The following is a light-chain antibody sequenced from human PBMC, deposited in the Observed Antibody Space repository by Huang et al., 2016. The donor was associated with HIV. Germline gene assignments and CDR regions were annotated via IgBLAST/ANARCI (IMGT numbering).Light chain of an antibody. J-gene: IGKJ1*01. CDR2: GSS. Sequence: TRAEESGCGVTTSAGATQSVRDNYAWLQQKPGQCPRRRVQGSSTRATGVPARFSVSGSGTGFTLTSTSLQSEDYAVYYCQQYYTWPRTCGQGTRVE. CDR3: QQYYTWPRT. V-gene: IGKV3-15*01. CDR1: QSVRDN.